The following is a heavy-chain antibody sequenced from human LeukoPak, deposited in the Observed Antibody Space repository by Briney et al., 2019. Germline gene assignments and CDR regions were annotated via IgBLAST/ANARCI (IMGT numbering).Heavy chain of an antibody. J-gene: IGHJ5*02. D-gene: IGHD1-7*01. CDR2: ISSSSNAI. Sequence: PGRSLRLSCAASGFTFNSYGMNWVRQAPGKGLEWLSYISSSSNAIYYTDSVRGRFTISRDNAKNSLYLQMNSLRDEDTAVYYCARDRGGTAWGQGTLVTVSS. V-gene: IGHV3-48*02. CDR3: ARDRGGTA. CDR1: GFTFNSYG.